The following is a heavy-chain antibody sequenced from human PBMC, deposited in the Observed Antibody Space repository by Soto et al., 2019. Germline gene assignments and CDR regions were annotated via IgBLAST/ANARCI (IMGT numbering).Heavy chain of an antibody. J-gene: IGHJ6*02. CDR2: ISTGGST. D-gene: IGHD2-2*01. Sequence: SETLSLTCSFHGCSILSYYWSWIRLASGKGLEWIGYISTGGSTSYSPSLRGRVTISVDLSKNQCSLQLSSVTAADTAVYYCARHSAYYGMDVWGQGTTVT. CDR3: ARHSAYYGMDV. V-gene: IGHV4-59*01. CDR1: GCSILSYY.